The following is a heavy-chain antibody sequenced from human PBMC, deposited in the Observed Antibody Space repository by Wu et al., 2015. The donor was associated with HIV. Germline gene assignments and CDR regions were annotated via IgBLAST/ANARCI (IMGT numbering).Heavy chain of an antibody. V-gene: IGHV1-69*05. CDR3: AIEPIGRLYGLDV. CDR1: GYTFTTFN. CDR2: IIPLFETA. Sequence: QLEQSGAEVRKPGASVNISCKASGYTFTTFNLHWVRQAPGQGLEWMGGIIPLFETANYAQKFQGRVTITTDESTRTAYMELSSLTSEDTAVYYCAIEPIGRLYGLDVWGQGTEVIVSS. J-gene: IGHJ6*02. D-gene: IGHD3-22*01.